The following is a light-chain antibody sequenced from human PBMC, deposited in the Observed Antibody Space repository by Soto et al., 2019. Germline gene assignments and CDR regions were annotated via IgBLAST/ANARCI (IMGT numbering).Light chain of an antibody. J-gene: IGKJ2*01. CDR3: QQYDSLPYT. CDR1: QSVTSTY. Sequence: EIVLTQTPGTLSLSPGERATLSCRASQSVTSTYLAWYQQKPGQAPRLLIYGASSRATVIPGRFSGSGSGTDFTLTVSRLEPEDFAVYYCQQYDSLPYTFGQGTKLEIK. CDR2: GAS. V-gene: IGKV3-20*01.